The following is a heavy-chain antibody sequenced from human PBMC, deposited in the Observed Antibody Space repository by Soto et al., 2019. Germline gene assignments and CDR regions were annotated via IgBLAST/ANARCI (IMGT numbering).Heavy chain of an antibody. D-gene: IGHD1-26*01. CDR2: IYYSGST. CDR3: AGIYSGSPGGTLRY. J-gene: IGHJ4*02. Sequence: QVQLQESGPGLVKPSQTLSLTCTVSGGSISSGGYYWSWIRQHPGKGLEWIGYIYYSGSTNYNTSLKRRVTISVDTSKNPFSLKLSSVTAADTAVYYCAGIYSGSPGGTLRYWGQGTLVTVSS. CDR1: GGSISSGGYY. V-gene: IGHV4-31*03.